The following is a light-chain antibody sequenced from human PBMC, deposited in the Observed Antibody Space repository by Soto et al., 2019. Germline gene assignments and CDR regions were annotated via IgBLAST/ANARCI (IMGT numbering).Light chain of an antibody. V-gene: IGLV2-23*01. CDR3: CSYAGSSTLV. J-gene: IGLJ7*01. CDR1: SSDVGSYNL. CDR2: EDS. Sequence: QSALTQPASVSGSPGQSITISCTGTSSDVGSYNLVSWYQQHPGKAPKFMIYEDSKRPSGVSNRFSGSKSGNTASLTISGLQAEDEADYYCCSYAGSSTLVFGGGTQLTVL.